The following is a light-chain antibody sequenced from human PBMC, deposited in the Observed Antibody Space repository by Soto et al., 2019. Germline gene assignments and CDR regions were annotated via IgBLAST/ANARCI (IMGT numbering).Light chain of an antibody. Sequence: QSALTQIDSVSGSPGQSITISCTGTSSDVGGYNFVSWYQQQSGRAPKLMIYDVTNRPSGVSNRFSGSKSGNTASLTISGLQPEDEADYYCSSYSSSNTPYVLGTGTKVTVL. V-gene: IGLV2-14*01. J-gene: IGLJ1*01. CDR2: DVT. CDR3: SSYSSSNTPYV. CDR1: SSDVGGYNF.